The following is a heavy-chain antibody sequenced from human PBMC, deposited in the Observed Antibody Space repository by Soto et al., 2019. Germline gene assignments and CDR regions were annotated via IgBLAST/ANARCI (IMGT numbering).Heavy chain of an antibody. Sequence: GGSLRLSCAASGFTFSSYGMHWVRQAPGKXLEWVAVIRYDGSNKYYADSVKGRFTISRDNSKNTLYLQMNSLRAEDTAVYYCARGPAKWYYDFWSGYDFDYWGQGTLVTVSS. CDR3: ARGPAKWYYDFWSGYDFDY. V-gene: IGHV3-33*01. D-gene: IGHD3-3*01. CDR1: GFTFSSYG. CDR2: IRYDGSNK. J-gene: IGHJ4*02.